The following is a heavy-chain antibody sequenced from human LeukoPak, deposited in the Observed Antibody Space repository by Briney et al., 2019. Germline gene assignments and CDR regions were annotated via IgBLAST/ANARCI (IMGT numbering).Heavy chain of an antibody. CDR2: IYTSGST. V-gene: IGHV4-4*07. CDR1: GGSISSYY. D-gene: IGHD4-17*01. Sequence: SETLSLTCTVSGGSISSYYWSWIRQPAGKGLEWIGRIYTSGSTNYNPSLESRVTMSVDTSKNQFSLKLSSVTAADTAVYYCARDEDYGDYWYFDLWGRGTLVTVSS. J-gene: IGHJ2*01. CDR3: ARDEDYGDYWYFDL.